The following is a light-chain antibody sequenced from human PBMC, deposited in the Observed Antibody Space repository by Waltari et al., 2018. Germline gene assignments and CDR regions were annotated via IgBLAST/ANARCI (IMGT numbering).Light chain of an antibody. CDR2: VNSDGSH. CDR3: QTGGHGTWV. J-gene: IGLJ3*02. CDR1: SGHSSNA. Sequence: QLVLTQSPSASASLGASVKLTCTLSSGHSSNATAWLQQQPEKGPRYLMKVNSDGSHSKGDKIPDRFSGSSSGAEHFLTISSLQSEDEADYYCQTGGHGTWVFGGGTKLTVL. V-gene: IGLV4-69*01.